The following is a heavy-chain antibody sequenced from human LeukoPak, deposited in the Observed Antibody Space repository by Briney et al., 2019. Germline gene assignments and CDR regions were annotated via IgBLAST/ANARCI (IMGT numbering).Heavy chain of an antibody. CDR2: IIPIFGTA. CDR1: GGTFSSYA. CDR3: ASTVTTWGVFDY. V-gene: IGHV1-69*13. D-gene: IGHD4-17*01. J-gene: IGHJ4*02. Sequence: SVKVSCKASGGTFSSYAISWVRQAPGQGLEWMGGIIPIFGTANYAQKLQGRVTITADESTSTAYMELSSLRSEDTAVYYCASTVTTWGVFDYWGQGTLVTVSS.